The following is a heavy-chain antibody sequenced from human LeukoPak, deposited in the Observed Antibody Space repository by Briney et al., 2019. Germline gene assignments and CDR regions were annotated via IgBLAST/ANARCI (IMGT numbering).Heavy chain of an antibody. CDR2: VVGSGGTT. J-gene: IGHJ3*02. V-gene: IGHV3-23*01. CDR1: GFTFSSCA. D-gene: IGHD5-24*01. Sequence: TGGSLRLSCAASGFTFSSCAMNWVRQAPGKGLEWVSSVVGSGGTTYYADSVKGRFTISRDNSKNTLYLQMNSLSAEDTAVYYCAKGRKDGYNSGPRGDIWGQGTMVTVSS. CDR3: AKGRKDGYNSGPRGDI.